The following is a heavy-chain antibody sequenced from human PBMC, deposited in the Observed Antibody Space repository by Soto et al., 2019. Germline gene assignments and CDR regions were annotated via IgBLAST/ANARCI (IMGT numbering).Heavy chain of an antibody. CDR3: GRCTSTSCHLGSDY. CDR1: EFAFRDYY. CDR2: ISHDGINK. V-gene: IGHV3-30-3*01. J-gene: IGHJ4*02. D-gene: IGHD2-2*01. Sequence: GGSLLHYCPTSEFAFRDYYMHWVRQDPGKGLEWVALISHDGINKYYADSVRGRFTISRDSSTNTLYLQMNSLRAADTAVYYCGRCTSTSCHLGSDYWGQGTLVTVSS.